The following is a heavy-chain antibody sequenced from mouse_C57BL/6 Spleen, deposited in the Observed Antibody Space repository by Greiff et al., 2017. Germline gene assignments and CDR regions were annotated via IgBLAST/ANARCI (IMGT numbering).Heavy chain of an antibody. CDR2: IDPSDSYT. CDR3: AIIPTVVSGGY. Sequence: VQLQQSGAELVMPGASVKLSCKASGYTFTSYWMHWVKQRPGQGLEWIGEIDPSDSYTNYNQKCKGKSTLTVDKSSSTAYMQLSSLTSEDSAVYYCAIIPTVVSGGYWGQGTTLTVSS. V-gene: IGHV1-69*01. CDR1: GYTFTSYW. J-gene: IGHJ2*01. D-gene: IGHD1-1*01.